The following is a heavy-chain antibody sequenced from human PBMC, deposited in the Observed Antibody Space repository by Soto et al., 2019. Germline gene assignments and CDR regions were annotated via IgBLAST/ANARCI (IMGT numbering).Heavy chain of an antibody. V-gene: IGHV4-31*03. CDR3: ARASGYCSGGSCDRDYYYYYYMDV. D-gene: IGHD2-15*01. CDR1: GGSISSGGYY. CDR2: IYSSGST. J-gene: IGHJ6*03. Sequence: QVQLQESGPGLVKPSQTLSLTCTVSGGSISSGGYYWSWIRQHPGKGLEWIGYIYSSGSTYYNPSLTSRVTISVDTSKNQFSLKLRSVTAADTAVYYCARASGYCSGGSCDRDYYYYYYMDVWGRGTTVTVSS.